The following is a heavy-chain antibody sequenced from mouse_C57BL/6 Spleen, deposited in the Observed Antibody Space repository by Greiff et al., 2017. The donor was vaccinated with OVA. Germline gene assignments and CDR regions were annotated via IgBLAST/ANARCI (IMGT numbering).Heavy chain of an antibody. D-gene: IGHD1-1*01. CDR3: AREDYDYYAMDY. CDR2: INYDGSST. V-gene: IGHV5-16*01. J-gene: IGHJ4*01. Sequence: EVQLQESEGGLVQPGSSMKLSCTASGFTFSDYYMAWVRQVPEKGLEWVANINYDGSSTYYLDSLKSRFIISRDNAKNILYLQMSSLKSEDTATYYCAREDYDYYAMDYWGQGTSVTVSS. CDR1: GFTFSDYY.